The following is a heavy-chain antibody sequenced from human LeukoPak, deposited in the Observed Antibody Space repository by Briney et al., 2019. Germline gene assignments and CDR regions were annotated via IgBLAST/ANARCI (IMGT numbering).Heavy chain of an antibody. Sequence: GGSLRLSCAASGFTFDDYAMHWVRQAPGKGLEWVSGISWNSGSIGYADSVKGRFTISRDNAKNSLYLQMNSLRAEDTALYYCAKHQLRYFDWLTWDPYFDYWGQGTLVTVSS. CDR1: GFTFDDYA. CDR2: ISWNSGSI. V-gene: IGHV3-9*01. CDR3: AKHQLRYFDWLTWDPYFDY. J-gene: IGHJ4*02. D-gene: IGHD3-9*01.